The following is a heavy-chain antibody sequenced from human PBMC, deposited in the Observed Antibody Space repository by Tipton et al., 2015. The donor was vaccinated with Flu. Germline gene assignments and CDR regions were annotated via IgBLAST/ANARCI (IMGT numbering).Heavy chain of an antibody. CDR3: ARARAPYYYYAMDV. CDR1: DDSITYYY. V-gene: IGHV4-59*13. J-gene: IGHJ6*02. CDR2: IYYSGGT. Sequence: TLSLTCTVSDDSITYYYWSWIRQPPGKGLEWIGYIYYSGGTNYNPSLQSRLTISVDSSKNQLSLKLTSVTAADTAVYYRARARAPYYYYAMDVWGQGTTVTVS. D-gene: IGHD3-10*01.